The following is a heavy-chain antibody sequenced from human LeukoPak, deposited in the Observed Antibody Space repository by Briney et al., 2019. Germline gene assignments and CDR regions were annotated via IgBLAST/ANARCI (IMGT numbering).Heavy chain of an antibody. V-gene: IGHV3-23*01. CDR3: AKGAYDYIEIGYFDS. D-gene: IGHD5-12*01. Sequence: EGSLRLSCAASGFTSTNYAMNWVRQAPGKGLEWVSVLIGSSGSTDYADSVKGRFTISRDTSKNTLFLQMNSLRAEDTAIYYCAKGAYDYIEIGYFDSWGQGTLVTVSS. CDR1: GFTSTNYA. J-gene: IGHJ4*02. CDR2: LIGSSGST.